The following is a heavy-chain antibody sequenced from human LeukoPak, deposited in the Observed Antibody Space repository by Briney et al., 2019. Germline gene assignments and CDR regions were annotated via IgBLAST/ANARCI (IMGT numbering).Heavy chain of an antibody. CDR2: IYYSGST. J-gene: IGHJ4*02. CDR3: ARWGHFDTSGYFVVDY. CDR1: GGPISSSSYY. Sequence: SETLSLTCTVSGGPISSSSYYWGWIRQPPGKGLEWIGSIYYSGSTHYNPSLQSRVSISIDTSKNHFSLKLRSVTAVDTAVYYCARWGHFDTSGYFVVDYWGQGTLVTVSS. D-gene: IGHD3-22*01. V-gene: IGHV4-39*07.